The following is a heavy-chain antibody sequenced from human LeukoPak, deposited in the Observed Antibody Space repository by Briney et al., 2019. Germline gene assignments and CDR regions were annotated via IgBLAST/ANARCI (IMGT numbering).Heavy chain of an antibody. J-gene: IGHJ4*02. CDR1: GFTFSSYA. D-gene: IGHD3-22*01. CDR2: ISGSGGST. CDR3: ASRDDEYYYDSSGYPRGFF. V-gene: IGHV3-23*01. Sequence: GGSLRLSCAASGFTFSSYAMSWVRQAPGKGLEWVSAISGSGGSTYYADSVKGRFTISRDNSKNTLYLQMNSLRAEDTAVYYCASRDDEYYYDSSGYPRGFFWSQGTLVTVSS.